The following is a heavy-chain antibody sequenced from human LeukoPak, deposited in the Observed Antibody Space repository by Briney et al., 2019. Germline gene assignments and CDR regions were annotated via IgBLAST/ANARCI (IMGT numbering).Heavy chain of an antibody. V-gene: IGHV1-2*02. J-gene: IGHJ4*02. D-gene: IGHD6-19*01. Sequence: ASVKVSCKASGYTFTGYYMHWVRQAPGQGLEWMGLINPNSGGTNYAQKFQGRVTMTRDTSISTAYMELSRLRSDDTAVYYCARGGDSSGWFYFDYWGQGTLVTVSS. CDR2: INPNSGGT. CDR1: GYTFTGYY. CDR3: ARGGDSSGWFYFDY.